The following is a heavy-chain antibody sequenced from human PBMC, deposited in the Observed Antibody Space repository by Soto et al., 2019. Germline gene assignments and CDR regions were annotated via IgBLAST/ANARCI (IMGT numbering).Heavy chain of an antibody. V-gene: IGHV3-48*02. CDR2: ISYSGNAI. Sequence: GGSLRLSCAASGFSLSDHNMNWVRQAPGKALEWIAYISYSGNAIYYAESVKGRFTVSRDTAKNSLFLQMNSLRDEDTAVYYCARFGNFGFPYYFDSWGQGTLVTAPQ. D-gene: IGHD1-7*01. CDR3: ARFGNFGFPYYFDS. J-gene: IGHJ4*02. CDR1: GFSLSDHN.